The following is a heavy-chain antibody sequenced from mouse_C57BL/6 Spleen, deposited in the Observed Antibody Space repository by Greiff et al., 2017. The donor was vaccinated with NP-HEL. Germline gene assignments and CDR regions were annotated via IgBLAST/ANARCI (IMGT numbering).Heavy chain of an antibody. CDR3: ARSDGYYAY. V-gene: IGHV5-6*01. D-gene: IGHD2-3*01. J-gene: IGHJ2*01. Sequence: EVHLVESGGDLVKPGGSLKLSCAASGFTFSSYGMSWVRQTPDKRLEWVATISSGGSYTYYPDSVKGRFTISRDNAKNTLYLQMSSLKSEDTAMYYCARSDGYYAYWGQGTTLTVSS. CDR2: ISSGGSYT. CDR1: GFTFSSYG.